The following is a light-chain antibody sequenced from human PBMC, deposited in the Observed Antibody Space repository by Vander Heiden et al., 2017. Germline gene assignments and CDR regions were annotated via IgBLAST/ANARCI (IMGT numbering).Light chain of an antibody. V-gene: IGLV2-14*03. CDR2: DVT. CDR1: SNDIGGSKY. J-gene: IGLJ2*01. Sequence: QSALTQPASASGSPGQSSTISRTGTSNDIGGSKYVSWYQQPPGKVPELIIYDVTKRPSGVSDRFSGSKSGNTASLTISALQPEDEADYYCNSYTSTSTLVFGGGTKLTVL. CDR3: NSYTSTSTLV.